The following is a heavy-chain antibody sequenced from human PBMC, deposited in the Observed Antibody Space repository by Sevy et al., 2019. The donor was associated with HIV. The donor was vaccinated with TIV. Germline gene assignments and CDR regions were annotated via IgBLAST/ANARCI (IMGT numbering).Heavy chain of an antibody. J-gene: IGHJ4*02. CDR2: IYESGRT. V-gene: IGHV4-38-2*01. Sequence: SENLSLTCAVSGYSIRSGYYWGWIRQSPGKGLEWIGSIYESGRTFYNPSLESRVTRSVDTSKNQFSLQVNSVTAADTAVYYCARLRDILVIPAGGYFDYWGQGTLVTVSS. CDR1: GYSIRSGYY. D-gene: IGHD2-2*01. CDR3: ARLRDILVIPAGGYFDY.